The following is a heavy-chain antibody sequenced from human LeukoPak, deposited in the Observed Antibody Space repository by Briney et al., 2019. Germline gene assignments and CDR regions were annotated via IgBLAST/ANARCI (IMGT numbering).Heavy chain of an antibody. Sequence: PGGSLRLSCGASGFTFSTYTMNWVRQASGNGLEWVSSISSSSNYIYYADSVKGRFTISRDNAKNSLYLQMNSLRAEDTAVYYCAREGTDAFDIWGQGTMVTVSS. CDR3: AREGTDAFDI. V-gene: IGHV3-21*01. CDR2: ISSSSNYI. CDR1: GFTFSTYT. J-gene: IGHJ3*02.